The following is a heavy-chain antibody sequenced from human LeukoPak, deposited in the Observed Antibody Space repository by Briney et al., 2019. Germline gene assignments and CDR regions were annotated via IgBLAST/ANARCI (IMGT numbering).Heavy chain of an antibody. CDR3: ARVGTYGFY. D-gene: IGHD3/OR15-3a*01. Sequence: GGSLRLSCAASGFTFSDYYMSWIRQAPGKGLEWVSYISNSGSPIYDADSVKGRFIISRDNAKDSLYLQMNSPRVDDTAVYYCARVGTYGFYWGQGTLVTVSS. J-gene: IGHJ4*02. CDR1: GFTFSDYY. V-gene: IGHV3-11*01. CDR2: ISNSGSPI.